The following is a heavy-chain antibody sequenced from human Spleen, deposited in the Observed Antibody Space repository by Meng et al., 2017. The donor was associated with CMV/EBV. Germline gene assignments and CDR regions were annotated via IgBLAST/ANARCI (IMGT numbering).Heavy chain of an antibody. CDR3: VRVADFGDYGDF. CDR2: IKQDGSEK. Sequence: GESLKISCAASGFTFSSYWMSWVRQAPGKGLEWVANIKQDGSEKYYVDSVKGRFTISRDNAKNSLYLQMNSLRAEDTAVYYCVRVADFGDYGDFWGQGILVTVSS. D-gene: IGHD4-17*01. J-gene: IGHJ4*02. V-gene: IGHV3-7*01. CDR1: GFTFSSYW.